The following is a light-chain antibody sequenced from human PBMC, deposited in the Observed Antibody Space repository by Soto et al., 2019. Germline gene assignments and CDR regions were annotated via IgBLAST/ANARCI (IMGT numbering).Light chain of an antibody. CDR1: NIGSKN. V-gene: IGLV3-9*01. CDR2: RDS. Sequence: SYELTQPLSVSVPLGQTARITCGGNNIGSKNVHWYQQKPGQAPVLVIYRDSNRPSGIPERFSGSNSGNTATLTISRAQAGDEADYYCQVWDSSTAVFGGGTKVTVL. J-gene: IGLJ2*01. CDR3: QVWDSSTAV.